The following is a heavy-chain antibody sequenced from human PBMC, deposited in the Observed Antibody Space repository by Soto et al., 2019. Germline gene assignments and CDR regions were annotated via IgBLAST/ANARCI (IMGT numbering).Heavy chain of an antibody. D-gene: IGHD3-16*01. CDR3: ASVTFGGIVLAH. Sequence: SETLSLTCTVSAASFSKYYWTWIRQPPGKGLEWIGYIYFNGSTKYNPSLEGRLTISIDTSKKEFSLKLTSVTAADAAVYYCASVTFGGIVLAHWGQGTLVTVSS. J-gene: IGHJ4*02. V-gene: IGHV4-59*01. CDR1: AASFSKYY. CDR2: IYFNGST.